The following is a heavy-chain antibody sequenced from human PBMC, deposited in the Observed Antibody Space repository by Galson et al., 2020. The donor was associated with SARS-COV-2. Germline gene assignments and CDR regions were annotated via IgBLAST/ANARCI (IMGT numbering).Heavy chain of an antibody. V-gene: IGHV3-30*03. J-gene: IGHJ4*02. Sequence: LSLTCAASGFTFSSYGMHWVRQAPGKGLEWVAVISNDGSNRYYAGPVKGRFTISRDNSKNTLYVQMNSLRAGDTAGYYCARGPRFGELLSPCAYWGQGTLVTVSS. CDR2: ISNDGSNR. D-gene: IGHD3-10*01. CDR1: GFTFSSYG. CDR3: ARGPRFGELLSPCAY.